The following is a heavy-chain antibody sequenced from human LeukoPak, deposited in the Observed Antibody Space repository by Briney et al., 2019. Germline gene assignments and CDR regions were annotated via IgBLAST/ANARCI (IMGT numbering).Heavy chain of an antibody. Sequence: SETLSLTRTVSGGSISSYFWNWIRQPPGKGLEWIGYIYYSGSTNYNPSLKSRDTISVDTSKNQFSLKLSSVTAADTAVYYCARGADSSGYYSIFYFDYWGQGTLVTVSS. D-gene: IGHD3-22*01. J-gene: IGHJ4*02. CDR3: ARGADSSGYYSIFYFDY. CDR1: GGSISSYF. V-gene: IGHV4-59*01. CDR2: IYYSGST.